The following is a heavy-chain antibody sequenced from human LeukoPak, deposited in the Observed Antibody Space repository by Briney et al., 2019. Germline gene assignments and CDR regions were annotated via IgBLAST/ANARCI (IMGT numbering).Heavy chain of an antibody. CDR2: IKQDGSEK. D-gene: IGHD3-3*01. V-gene: IGHV3-7*01. J-gene: IGHJ4*02. CDR3: ARAGGAFWSGPSDY. CDR1: GFTFSSYW. Sequence: GESLKISCAASGFTFSSYWMSWVRQAPGKGLEWVANIKQDGSEKYYVDSVKGRFTISRDNAKNSLYLQMNSLRAEDTAVYYCARAGGAFWSGPSDYWGQGTLVTVSS.